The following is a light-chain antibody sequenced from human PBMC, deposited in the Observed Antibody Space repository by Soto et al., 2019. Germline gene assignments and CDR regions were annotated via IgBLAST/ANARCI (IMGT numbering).Light chain of an antibody. V-gene: IGKV3-20*01. CDR3: HHYGTSPWT. CDR2: GTS. J-gene: IGKJ1*01. CDR1: QSGNTKY. Sequence: EIVLTQSPGTLSLSPGERATLSCTTGQSGNTKYLAWYQQRPGQAPRVLIYGTSTRATGIPDRFSGSGSGTDFTLTISRLEPEDFALYYCHHYGTSPWTFGQGTKVEI.